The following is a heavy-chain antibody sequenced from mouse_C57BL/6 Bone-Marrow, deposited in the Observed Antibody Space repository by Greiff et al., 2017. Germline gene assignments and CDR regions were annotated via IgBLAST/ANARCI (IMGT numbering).Heavy chain of an antibody. V-gene: IGHV5-4*01. J-gene: IGHJ3*01. CDR2: ISDGGSYT. CDR3: ARDRNWSWFAY. Sequence: EVHLVESGGGLVKPGGSLKLSCAASGFTFSSYAMSWVRQTPEKRLEWVATISDGGSYTYYPDNVKGRFTISRDNAKKNLYLQMSHLKSEDTAMYYCARDRNWSWFAYWGQGTLVTVSA. CDR1: GFTFSSYA. D-gene: IGHD4-1*01.